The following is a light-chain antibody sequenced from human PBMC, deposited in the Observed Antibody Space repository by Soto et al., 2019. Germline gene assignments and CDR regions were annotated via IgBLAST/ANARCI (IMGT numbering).Light chain of an antibody. CDR1: ITDVGSSIY. J-gene: IGLJ2*01. V-gene: IGLV2-14*01. Sequence: QSVLTQPASVSGSPGQSITISCTGTITDVGSSIYVSWYKQHPGKAPKLMIYDVSNRPSGVSNRFSGSKSGNTASLTISGLQAEDEADYYCSSYTTTSTWVFGGGTQLTVL. CDR3: SSYTTTSTWV. CDR2: DVS.